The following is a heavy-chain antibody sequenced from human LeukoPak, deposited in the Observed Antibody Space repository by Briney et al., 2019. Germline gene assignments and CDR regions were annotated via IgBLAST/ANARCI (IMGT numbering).Heavy chain of an antibody. V-gene: IGHV1-2*02. Sequence: ASVNLSCKASGFTFTNYYIHWVRQAPGQGLEWMGWIITSSGGTNYAQKFQGRVTMSRDTSISTAYMELSRLTSDDTAVYYCARRMGQGSGGSCVPWGQGDLVTVSS. J-gene: IGHJ5*02. CDR3: ARRMGQGSGGSCVP. CDR1: GFTFTNYY. D-gene: IGHD2-15*01. CDR2: IITSSGGT.